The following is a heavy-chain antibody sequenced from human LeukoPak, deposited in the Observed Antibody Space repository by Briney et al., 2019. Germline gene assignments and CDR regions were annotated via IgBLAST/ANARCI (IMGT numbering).Heavy chain of an antibody. CDR3: ARPPRWYYDGSGYSGYFDY. CDR1: GFTFSSYW. D-gene: IGHD3-22*01. Sequence: SGGSLRLSCAASGFTFSSYWMSWVRQAPGKGLEWVANIKQDGSEKDYVDSVKGRFTISRDNAKNSLYLQMNSLRGEDTAVYYCARPPRWYYDGSGYSGYFDYWGQGTLVTASS. V-gene: IGHV3-7*01. J-gene: IGHJ4*02. CDR2: IKQDGSEK.